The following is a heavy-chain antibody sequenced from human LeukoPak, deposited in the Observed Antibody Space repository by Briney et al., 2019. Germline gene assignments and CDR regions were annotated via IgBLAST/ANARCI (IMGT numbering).Heavy chain of an antibody. CDR2: ISGSGGST. CDR3: AKGGVDGDYGNYFDY. V-gene: IGHV3-23*01. J-gene: IGHJ4*02. D-gene: IGHD4-17*01. Sequence: GRSLRLSCAASGFTFSSYAMSWVRQAPGKGLEWVSAISGSGGSTYYADSVKGRFTISRDNSKNTLYLQMNSLRAEDTAVYYCAKGGVDGDYGNYFDYWGQGTLVTVSS. CDR1: GFTFSSYA.